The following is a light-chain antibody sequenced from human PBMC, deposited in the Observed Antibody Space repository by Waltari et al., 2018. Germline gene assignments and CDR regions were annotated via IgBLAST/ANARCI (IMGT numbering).Light chain of an antibody. J-gene: IGLJ2*01. Sequence: SSELTQDPAVSVALGQTVRITCHGDILRVYYPNWCQQKPGQAPLLVIYGKNNRPSGIPDRFSASTSGSTASLTITGAQAEDEAHYYCSSRDSSGDVIFGGGTKLTVL. CDR3: SSRDSSGDVI. V-gene: IGLV3-19*01. CDR1: ILRVYY. CDR2: GKN.